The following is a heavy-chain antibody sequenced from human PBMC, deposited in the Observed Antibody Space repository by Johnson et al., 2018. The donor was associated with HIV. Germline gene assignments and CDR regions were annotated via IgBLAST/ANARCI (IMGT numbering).Heavy chain of an antibody. CDR3: ARGRVGATAFDV. Sequence: QVQLVESGGGLVKPGGSLRLSCAASGFTFSDYYMSWIRQAPGKGLEWISYISGGGSAIYYADSVRGRFTISRDNAKNSLYLQMNSLRAEDTAVYYCARGRVGATAFDVWGQGTLVTVSS. D-gene: IGHD1-26*01. V-gene: IGHV3-11*04. CDR1: GFTFSDYY. CDR2: ISGGGSAI. J-gene: IGHJ3*01.